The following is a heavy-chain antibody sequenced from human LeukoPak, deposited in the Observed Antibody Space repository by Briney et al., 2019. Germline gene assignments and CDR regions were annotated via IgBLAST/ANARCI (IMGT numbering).Heavy chain of an antibody. CDR2: IKQDGGQI. D-gene: IGHD5-24*01. V-gene: IGHV3-7*01. J-gene: IGHJ4*02. CDR3: SRDLRGRDDY. CDR1: EFTFNSYW. Sequence: GGSLRLSCAASEFTFNSYWMSWVRQAPGKGLEWVANIKQDGGQIYYLDSVKGRFTVSRDNAKNSLYLQMNSLRAEDTAVYYCSRDLRGRDDYWGQGILVIVSS.